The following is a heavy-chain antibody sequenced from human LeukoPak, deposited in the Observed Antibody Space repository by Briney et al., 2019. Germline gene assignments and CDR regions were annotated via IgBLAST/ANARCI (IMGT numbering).Heavy chain of an antibody. CDR3: AKVPLSSSGWDREYYFDY. Sequence: GGSLRLSCAASGFTFSDYYMSWIRQAPGKGLEWVSYISSSGSTIYYADSVKGRFTISRDNSKNTLYSQMNSLRAEDTAVYYCAKVPLSSSGWDREYYFDYWGQGTLVTVSS. J-gene: IGHJ4*02. V-gene: IGHV3-11*04. CDR1: GFTFSDYY. D-gene: IGHD6-19*01. CDR2: ISSSGSTI.